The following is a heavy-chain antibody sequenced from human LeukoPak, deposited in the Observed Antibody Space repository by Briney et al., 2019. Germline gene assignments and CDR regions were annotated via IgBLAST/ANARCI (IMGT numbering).Heavy chain of an antibody. D-gene: IGHD3-10*01. J-gene: IGHJ4*02. CDR1: GGSFSGYY. V-gene: IGHV4-34*01. CDR3: ASRSARGVMRGYGRPGYFDY. CDR2: INHCGST. Sequence: PSETLSLTCAVYGGSFSGYYWCWIRKPPGKGMEWNGEINHCGSTNYNQYLNSRVRISVAMYKNKFYLKLSSVTAADTAVYYCASRSARGVMRGYGRPGYFDYWGQGTLVTVSS.